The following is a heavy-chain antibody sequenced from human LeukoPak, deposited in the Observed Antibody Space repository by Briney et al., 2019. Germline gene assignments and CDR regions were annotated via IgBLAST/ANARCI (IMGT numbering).Heavy chain of an antibody. CDR1: GYSFTTYW. D-gene: IGHD3-22*01. CDR3: ARRSRPNDSNGYYDY. CDR2: IYPDVSDT. V-gene: IGHV5-51*01. Sequence: GESLKISCQVSGYSFTTYWIGWVRQMPGKGLEWMGIIYPDVSDTTYSPAFQGQVTISADKSISTAYLQWSSLKASDTAVYYCARRSRPNDSNGYYDYWGQGTLVTVSS. J-gene: IGHJ4*02.